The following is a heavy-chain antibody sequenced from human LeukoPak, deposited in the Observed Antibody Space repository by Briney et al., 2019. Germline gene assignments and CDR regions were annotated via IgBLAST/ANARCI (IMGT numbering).Heavy chain of an antibody. J-gene: IGHJ6*02. Sequence: PSETLSLTCAVYGGSFSGYYWSWIRQPPGKGLEWIGEINHSGSTNYNPSLKSRVTISVDTSKNQFSLKLSSVTAADTAVYYCASRVRYGYYYYGMDVWGQGTTVTVSS. V-gene: IGHV4-34*01. CDR3: ASRVRYGYYYYGMDV. CDR1: GGSFSGYY. D-gene: IGHD3-10*01. CDR2: INHSGST.